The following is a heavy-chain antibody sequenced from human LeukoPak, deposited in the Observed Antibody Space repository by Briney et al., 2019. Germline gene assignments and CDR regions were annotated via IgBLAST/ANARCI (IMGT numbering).Heavy chain of an antibody. CDR1: GGSISSYY. V-gene: IGHV4-4*07. D-gene: IGHD4-17*01. J-gene: IGHJ4*02. Sequence: SETLSLTCTVSGGSISSYYWSWIRQPAGKGLEWVGRIYTSGSTNYNPSLKSRVTISVDTSKNQFSLKLSSVTAADTAVYYCARDGGYGDYFDYWGQGTLVTVSS. CDR3: ARDGGYGDYFDY. CDR2: IYTSGST.